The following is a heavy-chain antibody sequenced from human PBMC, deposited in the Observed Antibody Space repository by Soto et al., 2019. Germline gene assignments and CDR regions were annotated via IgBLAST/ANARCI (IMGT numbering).Heavy chain of an antibody. CDR1: GYTFTSYY. D-gene: IGHD2-15*01. CDR3: AIEVYCSCGSCYGDYYYYYMDV. J-gene: IGHJ6*03. Sequence: ASVKVSCKASGYTFTSYYMHWVRQAPGQGLERMGIINPSGGSTSYAQKFQGRVTMTRDTSTSTVYMELSSLRSEDTAVYYCAIEVYCSCGSCYGDYYYYYMDVWGKGTTVTVSS. V-gene: IGHV1-46*03. CDR2: INPSGGST.